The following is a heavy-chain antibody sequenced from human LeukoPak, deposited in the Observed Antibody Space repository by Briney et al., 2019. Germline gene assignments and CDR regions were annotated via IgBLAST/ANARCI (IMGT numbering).Heavy chain of an antibody. D-gene: IGHD2-15*01. CDR2: IKEDGGEI. Sequence: GGSLRLSCATSGITFSRSWMSWVRQAPGKGLEWVAFIKEDGGEIFYVDSVKGRFTVSRDNAENSRYLQINSLRAETTAVCYCARDRGGRSGLDDWGQGTLVTVSS. CDR3: ARDRGGRSGLDD. V-gene: IGHV3-7*04. CDR1: GITFSRSW. J-gene: IGHJ4*02.